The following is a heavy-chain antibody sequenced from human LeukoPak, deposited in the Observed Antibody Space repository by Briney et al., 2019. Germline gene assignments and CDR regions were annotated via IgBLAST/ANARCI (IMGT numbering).Heavy chain of an antibody. CDR2: INDDGSAT. CDR3: AREILAPGKTHDY. J-gene: IGHJ4*02. Sequence: GGSLRPSCAASGFTFSNYWTHCVRQLPGKGLVWVSRINDDGSATFYADSVKGRFTISRDNAKNTLFLQINSLRAEDTAVYYCAREILAPGKTHDYWGQGTLVTVSS. V-gene: IGHV3-74*01. CDR1: GFTFSNYW.